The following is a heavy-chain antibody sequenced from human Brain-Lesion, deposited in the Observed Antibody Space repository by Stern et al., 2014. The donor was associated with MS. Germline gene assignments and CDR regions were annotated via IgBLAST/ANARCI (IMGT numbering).Heavy chain of an antibody. CDR1: GGSISSGGYY. Sequence: QVQLQESGPGLVKPSQTLSLSCTVSGGSISSGGYYWSWIRQPAGKGLEWIGRIFNSGSTSYKPSLKSRAPISIDTSKNQFSLRLTSMTAADTAVYYCARGRVVPGFQYYATDVWGQGTTVIVSS. D-gene: IGHD2-2*01. V-gene: IGHV4-61*02. CDR2: IFNSGST. CDR3: ARGRVVPGFQYYATDV. J-gene: IGHJ6*02.